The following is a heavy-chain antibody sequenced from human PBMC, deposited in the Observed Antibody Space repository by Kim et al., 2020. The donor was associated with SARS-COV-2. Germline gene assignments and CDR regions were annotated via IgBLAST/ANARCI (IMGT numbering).Heavy chain of an antibody. J-gene: IGHJ1*01. D-gene: IGHD3-10*01. Sequence: GGSLRLSCAASGFIFSSYGMHWVRQAPGKGLEWVADISYDGSNKYYADSVKGRFTISRDQSKNTLYLQMNSLRAEDTAVYYCAQEGILWFGERYFQYWGQGTLVTVSP. V-gene: IGHV3-30*18. CDR1: GFIFSSYG. CDR2: ISYDGSNK. CDR3: AQEGILWFGERYFQY.